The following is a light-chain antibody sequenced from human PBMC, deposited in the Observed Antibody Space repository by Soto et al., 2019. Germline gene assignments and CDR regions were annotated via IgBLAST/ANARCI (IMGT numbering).Light chain of an antibody. J-gene: IGKJ5*01. CDR3: QQRSNWPPIT. V-gene: IGKV3-11*01. CDR2: DAS. Sequence: EIVLTQSPATLSLSPGERDTHSCRGSQSVSSYLAWYQQKPGQAPRLLIYDASNRATGIPARFSGSGSGTDFTLTISSLEPEDFAVYYCQQRSNWPPITFGQGTRLEIK. CDR1: QSVSSY.